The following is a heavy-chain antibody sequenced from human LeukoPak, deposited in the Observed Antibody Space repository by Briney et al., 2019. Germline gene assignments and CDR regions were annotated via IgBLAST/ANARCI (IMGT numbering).Heavy chain of an antibody. D-gene: IGHD6-13*01. Sequence: GGSLRLSCVASGFIFNDYEMNWVRQAPGKGLEWVSYISGSGSTTYYADSVKGRFTISRDNAKNSLYLQMSTLRDEDTAVYYCARGAGSSWFYSWGQGTLVTVSS. V-gene: IGHV3-48*03. CDR1: GFIFNDYE. J-gene: IGHJ5*01. CDR3: ARGAGSSWFYS. CDR2: ISGSGSTT.